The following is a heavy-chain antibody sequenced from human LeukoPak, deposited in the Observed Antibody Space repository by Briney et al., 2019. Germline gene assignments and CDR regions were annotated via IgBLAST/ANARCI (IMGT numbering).Heavy chain of an antibody. CDR1: GGSISSYY. D-gene: IGHD3-22*01. V-gene: IGHV4-59*08. CDR2: IYYSGST. J-gene: IGHJ4*02. CDR3: ARRNYYDSSGYN. Sequence: PSETLSLTCTVSGGSISSYYWSWIRQPPGKGLEWIGYIYYSGSTNYNPSLKSRVTISVDTSKNQFSLKLSSVTAADTAVYYCARRNYYDSSGYNWGQGTLVTVSS.